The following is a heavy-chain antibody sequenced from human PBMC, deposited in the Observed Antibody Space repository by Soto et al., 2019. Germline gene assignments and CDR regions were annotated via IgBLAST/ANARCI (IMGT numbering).Heavy chain of an antibody. CDR1: GASMTGASMSSYY. CDR3: ARASISGGNSASHYAMDV. Sequence: SETLSLTGTVSGASMTGASMSSYYWSLIRQPPGKGLEWIGYIYYIGGTDYNPSLKSRVTISVDTSNNQFSLKLSSVTSADTAVYYCARASISGGNSASHYAMDVWGQGTTVTVS. V-gene: IGHV4-61*01. D-gene: IGHD2-15*01. CDR2: IYYIGGT. J-gene: IGHJ6*02.